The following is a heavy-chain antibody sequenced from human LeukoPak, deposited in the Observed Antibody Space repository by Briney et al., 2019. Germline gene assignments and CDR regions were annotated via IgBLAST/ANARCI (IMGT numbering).Heavy chain of an antibody. CDR2: IYYSGST. CDR3: AEVDTGFDY. V-gene: IGHV4-39*01. CDR1: GGSISSSSYY. D-gene: IGHD5-18*01. Sequence: SETLSLTCTVSGGSISSSSYYWGWIRRPPGKGLEWIGSIYYSGSTYYNPSLKSRVTISVDTSKNQFSLKLSSVTAADTAVYYCAEVDTGFDYWGQGTLVTVSS. J-gene: IGHJ4*02.